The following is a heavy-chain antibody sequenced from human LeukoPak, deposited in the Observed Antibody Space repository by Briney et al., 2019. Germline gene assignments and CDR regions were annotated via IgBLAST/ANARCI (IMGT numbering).Heavy chain of an antibody. V-gene: IGHV3-23*01. J-gene: IGHJ4*02. CDR2: IPGSGGAWVSSITGTASRP. Sequence: GGSLRLSCAASGFTFSYYAMSWARQAPGKGLEWVSTIPGSGGAWVSSITGTASRPFYADSVKGRFTISRDNSKNTLYLQMNSLRAEDTAVYYCAKDETYYDILTGWFPYWGQGTLVTVSS. CDR3: AKDETYYDILTGWFPY. CDR1: GFTFSYYA. D-gene: IGHD3-9*01.